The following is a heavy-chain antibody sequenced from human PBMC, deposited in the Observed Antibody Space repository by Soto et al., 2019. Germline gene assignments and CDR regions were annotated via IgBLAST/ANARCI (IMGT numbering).Heavy chain of an antibody. CDR2: IYWNDDK. V-gene: IGHV2-5*01. CDR1: GFSLSTSGEG. D-gene: IGHD3-16*02. CDR3: ADSRTYYDYVWGSYRLVDLPYFDY. J-gene: IGHJ4*02. Sequence: GPTLVNPTQTLTLTCTFFGFSLSTSGEGVGWIRQPPGKALEWLALIYWNDDKRYSPSLKSRPTITKDTTKNHEDLTVTNLDPVDTATYYCADSRTYYDYVWGSYRLVDLPYFDYWGQGTLVTVSS.